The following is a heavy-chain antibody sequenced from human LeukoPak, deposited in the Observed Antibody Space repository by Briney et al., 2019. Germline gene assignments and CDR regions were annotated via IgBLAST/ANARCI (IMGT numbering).Heavy chain of an antibody. CDR2: IKQDGSEK. D-gene: IGHD6-13*01. Sequence: GGSLRLSCAASGFTFSSYWMSWVRQAPGKGLEWVANIKQDGSEKYYVDSVKGRFTISRDNAKNSLYLQMNSLRAEDAAVYYCARERRSWEFDYWGQGTLVTVSS. J-gene: IGHJ4*02. V-gene: IGHV3-7*01. CDR3: ARERRSWEFDY. CDR1: GFTFSSYW.